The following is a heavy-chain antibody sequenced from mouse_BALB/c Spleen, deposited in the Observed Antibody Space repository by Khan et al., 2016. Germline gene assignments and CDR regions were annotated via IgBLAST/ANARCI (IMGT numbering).Heavy chain of an antibody. V-gene: IGHV5-6-3*01. CDR3: ASTICYGYYYTY. CDR1: GFTFSSYG. J-gene: IGHJ2*01. Sequence: EVQLQESGGGLVQPGGSLKLSCAASGFTFSSYGMSWVRQTPDKRLELVATINSNGGSTYYPDSVKGRFTISRDTAKNTLYLQMSSLKSEDTPMYYCASTICYGYYYTYWGQGTTLTVSS. D-gene: IGHD1-2*01. CDR2: INSNGGST.